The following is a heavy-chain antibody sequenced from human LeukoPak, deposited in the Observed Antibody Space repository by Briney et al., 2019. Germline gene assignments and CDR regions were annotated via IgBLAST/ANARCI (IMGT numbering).Heavy chain of an antibody. CDR2: ISSSSSTI. D-gene: IGHD3-22*01. J-gene: IGHJ6*02. CDR3: ARVAIVVVTPYGMDV. V-gene: IGHV3-48*02. Sequence: GGSLRLSCAASGFTFSSYSMNWVRQAPGKGLVWVSYISSSSSTIYYADSVKGRFTISRDNAKNSLYLQMNSLRDEDTAVYYCARVAIVVVTPYGMDVWGQGTTVTVSS. CDR1: GFTFSSYS.